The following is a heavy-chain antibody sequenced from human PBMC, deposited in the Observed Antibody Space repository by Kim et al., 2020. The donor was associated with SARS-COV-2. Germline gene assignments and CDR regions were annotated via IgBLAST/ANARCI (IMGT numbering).Heavy chain of an antibody. Sequence: LQGRVTMTTDTSTSTAYMELRSLRSDDTAVYYCARSPSYGSGSYKPPFDYWGQGTLVTVSS. D-gene: IGHD3-10*01. CDR3: ARSPSYGSGSYKPPFDY. J-gene: IGHJ4*02. V-gene: IGHV1-18*01.